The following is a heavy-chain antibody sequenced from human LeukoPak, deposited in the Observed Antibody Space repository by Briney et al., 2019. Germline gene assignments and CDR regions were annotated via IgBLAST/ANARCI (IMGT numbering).Heavy chain of an antibody. Sequence: PGRSLRLSCAASRFTFSSYAMHWVRQAPGKGLEWVAAISYDGSNNYYADSVKGRFTISRDNSKNTLYLQMNSLSAEDTAVYYCARDGEYYGSGSYHGSDYWGQGTLVTVSS. CDR3: ARDGEYYGSGSYHGSDY. CDR1: RFTFSSYA. D-gene: IGHD3-10*01. CDR2: ISYDGSNN. V-gene: IGHV3-30-3*01. J-gene: IGHJ4*02.